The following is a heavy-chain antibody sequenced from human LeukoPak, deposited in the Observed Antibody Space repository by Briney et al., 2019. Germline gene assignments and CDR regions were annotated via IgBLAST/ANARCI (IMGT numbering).Heavy chain of an antibody. CDR3: ARGTRATTVTGTFDY. V-gene: IGHV1-69*13. Sequence: ASVKVSCKASGGTFSSYAISWVRQAPGQGLEWMGGIIHIFGTANYAQKFQGRVTITADESTSTAYMELSSLRSEDTAVYYCARGTRATTVTGTFDYWGQGTLVTVSS. J-gene: IGHJ4*02. CDR1: GGTFSSYA. D-gene: IGHD4-17*01. CDR2: IIHIFGTA.